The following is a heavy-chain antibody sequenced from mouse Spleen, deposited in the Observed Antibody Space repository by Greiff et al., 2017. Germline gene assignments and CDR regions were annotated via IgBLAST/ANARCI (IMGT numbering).Heavy chain of an antibody. CDR2: IYPRDGST. Sequence: VQLQQSDAELVKPGASVKISCKVSGYTFTDHTIHWMKQRPEQGLEWIGYIYPRDGSTKYNEKFKGKATLTADKSSSTAYMQLNSLTSEDSAVYFCARGGYYGKEDWYFDVWGAGTTVTVSS. D-gene: IGHD2-1*01. CDR1: GYTFTDHT. V-gene: IGHV1-78*01. J-gene: IGHJ1*01. CDR3: ARGGYYGKEDWYFDV.